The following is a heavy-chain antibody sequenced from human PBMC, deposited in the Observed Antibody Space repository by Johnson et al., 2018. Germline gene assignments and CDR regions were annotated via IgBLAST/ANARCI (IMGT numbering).Heavy chain of an antibody. CDR2: ISWNSGSI. CDR1: GFTFDDYA. V-gene: IGHV3-9*01. J-gene: IGHJ6*03. Sequence: VQLVQSGGGLAQPGRSLRLSCAASGFTFDDYAMHWVRQAPGKGLEWVSGISWNSGSIGYADSVKGRFTISRDNAKNSMYLQMNSLRGEDTALYYCARAGNYGSGSWTYYYYMDVWGKGTTVTVSS. CDR3: ARAGNYGSGSWTYYYYMDV. D-gene: IGHD3-10*01.